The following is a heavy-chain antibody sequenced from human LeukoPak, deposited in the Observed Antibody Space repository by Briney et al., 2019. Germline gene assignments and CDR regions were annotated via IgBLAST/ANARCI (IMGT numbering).Heavy chain of an antibody. Sequence: SETLSLTCTVSGGSISSYYWSWIRQPPGKGLEWIGYIYYSGSTNYNPSLKSRVTISVDTSKNQFSLKLSSVTAADTAVYYCAREQVLESAFDIWGQGTMVTVSS. CDR1: GGSISSYY. J-gene: IGHJ3*02. D-gene: IGHD3-3*01. CDR2: IYYSGST. CDR3: AREQVLESAFDI. V-gene: IGHV4-59*01.